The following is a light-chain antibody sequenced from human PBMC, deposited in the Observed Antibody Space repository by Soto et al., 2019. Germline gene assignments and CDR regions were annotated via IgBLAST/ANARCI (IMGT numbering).Light chain of an antibody. V-gene: IGLV3-21*04. J-gene: IGLJ2*01. CDR1: NIGGKS. Sequence: SYELTQQPSVSLAPGETARITCGGNNIGGKSVHWYQWNPGQAPTLIIYNAGDRPSGFPERFSGSNSGNTATLTVSRVEAGDEADYYCPVWGSNADPYVVFGGGTKLTVL. CDR3: PVWGSNADPYVV. CDR2: NAG.